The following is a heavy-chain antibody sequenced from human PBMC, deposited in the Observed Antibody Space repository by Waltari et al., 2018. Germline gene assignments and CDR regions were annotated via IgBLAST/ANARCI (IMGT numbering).Heavy chain of an antibody. CDR1: GFSLSTSGMG. V-gene: IGHV2-5*02. CDR2: IYWDDDK. Sequence: QITLKESGPTLVKPTQTLTPTCTFSGFSLSTSGMGVGWIRQPPGKALEWLALIYWDDDKRYRPSLKSRLTITKHTSKNQVVLTITNMDSVDTATYYCAHKKYGVANSFDYWGQGILVTVSA. J-gene: IGHJ4*02. D-gene: IGHD2-15*01. CDR3: AHKKYGVANSFDY.